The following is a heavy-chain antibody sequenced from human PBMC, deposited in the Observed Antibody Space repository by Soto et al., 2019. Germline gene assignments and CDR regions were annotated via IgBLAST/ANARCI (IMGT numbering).Heavy chain of an antibody. J-gene: IGHJ6*02. D-gene: IGHD2-15*01. CDR1: GYTFTSYD. CDR3: ARGVVAAIYYYYGMDV. Sequence: ASVKVSCKASGYTFTSYDINWVRQATGQGLEWMGWMNPNSGNTGYAQKFQGRVTMTRNTSISTAYMELSSLRSGDTAVYYCARGVVAAIYYYYGMDVWGQGTTVTVYS. V-gene: IGHV1-8*01. CDR2: MNPNSGNT.